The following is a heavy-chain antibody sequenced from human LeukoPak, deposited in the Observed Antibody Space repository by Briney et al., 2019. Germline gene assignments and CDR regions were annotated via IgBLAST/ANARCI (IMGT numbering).Heavy chain of an antibody. CDR1: GGTFSSYA. Sequence: SVKVSCKASGGTFSSYAISWVRQAPGQGLEWMGGIIPIFGTANYAQKFQGRVTITADESTSTAYMELSSLRSEDTAVYYCARDIRDCSSTSCYNWFGPWGQGTLVTVSS. CDR3: ARDIRDCSSTSCYNWFGP. J-gene: IGHJ5*02. D-gene: IGHD2-2*01. CDR2: IIPIFGTA. V-gene: IGHV1-69*13.